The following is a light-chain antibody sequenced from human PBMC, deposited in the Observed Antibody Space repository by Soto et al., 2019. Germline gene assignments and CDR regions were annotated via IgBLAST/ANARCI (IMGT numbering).Light chain of an antibody. CDR1: SSEVGSYNL. CDR2: EGS. CDR3: CSYAGPWV. Sequence: QSALTQPASVSGSPGQSITISCTGTSSEVGSYNLVSWYQQHPGKAPKLMIYEGSKRPSGVSNRFSGSKSGNTASLTISGLQAEDEADYYCCSYAGPWVFGGGTKLTVL. V-gene: IGLV2-23*01. J-gene: IGLJ3*02.